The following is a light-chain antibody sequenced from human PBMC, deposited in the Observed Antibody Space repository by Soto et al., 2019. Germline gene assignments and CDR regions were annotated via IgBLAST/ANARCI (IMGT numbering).Light chain of an antibody. CDR3: QQRSNWPLIT. CDR2: DAS. J-gene: IGKJ5*01. Sequence: EIVLTQSPATLSLSPGERATLSCRASQSVSSYLAWYQQKPGQAPRLLIYDASNRATGIPARFSGSGSGKDFTLTISSLEPEDFEVYYCQQRSNWPLITFGQGTRLEIK. CDR1: QSVSSY. V-gene: IGKV3-11*01.